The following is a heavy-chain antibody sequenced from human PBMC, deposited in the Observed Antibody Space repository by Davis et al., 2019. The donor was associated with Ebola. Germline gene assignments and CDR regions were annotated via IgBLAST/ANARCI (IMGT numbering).Heavy chain of an antibody. Sequence: GESLKISCAASGFTFSGSAIHWVRQPSGKGLEWVGRVRDKPNDYATAYAASVTGRFTISRDDSKNTAYLQMNSLRVEDTAVYYCAKDRAELLYNYYGMDVWGQGTTVTVSS. CDR2: VRDKPNDYAT. CDR1: GFTFSGSA. CDR3: AKDRAELLYNYYGMDV. J-gene: IGHJ6*02. D-gene: IGHD4-23*01. V-gene: IGHV3-73*01.